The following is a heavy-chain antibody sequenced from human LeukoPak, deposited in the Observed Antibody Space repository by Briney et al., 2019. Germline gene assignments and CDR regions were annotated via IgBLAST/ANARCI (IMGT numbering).Heavy chain of an antibody. Sequence: ATVKVSCKASGYTFTSYGISWVRQSPGQGLERMRWISAYNGNTIYAQKLQGRVTMTTDTSTSTAYMELRSLRSDDTAVYYCARGIAVAGTLYYFDYWGQGTLVTVSS. CDR3: ARGIAVAGTLYYFDY. CDR2: ISAYNGNT. J-gene: IGHJ4*02. CDR1: GYTFTSYG. V-gene: IGHV1-18*01. D-gene: IGHD6-19*01.